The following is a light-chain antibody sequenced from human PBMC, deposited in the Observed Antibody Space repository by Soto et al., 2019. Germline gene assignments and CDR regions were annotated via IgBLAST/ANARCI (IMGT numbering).Light chain of an antibody. CDR2: ESS. Sequence: IVLPQSPATLSLSPGERATLSCRASQSVSTSLAWYQQKPGQAPRLLFYESSNRATGIPARFSGSGSGTDFTLTISRLEPEDFAVYYCQQYDSSPKTFGQGTKVDIK. CDR1: QSVSTS. CDR3: QQYDSSPKT. J-gene: IGKJ1*01. V-gene: IGKV3-11*01.